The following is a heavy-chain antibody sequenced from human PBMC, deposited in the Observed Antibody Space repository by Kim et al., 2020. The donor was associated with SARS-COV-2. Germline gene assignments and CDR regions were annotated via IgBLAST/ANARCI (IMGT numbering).Heavy chain of an antibody. Sequence: AQKRQGRVTMTTDTSTSTAYMELRSLRSDDTAVYYCARAGVVVITGDWFDPWGQGTLVTVSS. D-gene: IGHD3-22*01. V-gene: IGHV1-18*01. CDR3: ARAGVVVITGDWFDP. J-gene: IGHJ5*02.